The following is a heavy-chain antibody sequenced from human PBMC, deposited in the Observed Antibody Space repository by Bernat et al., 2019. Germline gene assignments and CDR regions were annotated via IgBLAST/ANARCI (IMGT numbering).Heavy chain of an antibody. D-gene: IGHD3-22*01. J-gene: IGHJ4*02. CDR1: GFTFSTYA. Sequence: QVQLVESGGGVVQPGRSQRLSCAASGFTFSTYAIHWVHQAPGKGLEWVSLILSDGNNKYYADSVKGRFSISRDNSRDTLFLQMNSLRPEDTAIYYCARDRGYDSGGFDYWGQGTLVTVSS. CDR2: ILSDGNNK. CDR3: ARDRGYDSGGFDY. V-gene: IGHV3-30-3*01.